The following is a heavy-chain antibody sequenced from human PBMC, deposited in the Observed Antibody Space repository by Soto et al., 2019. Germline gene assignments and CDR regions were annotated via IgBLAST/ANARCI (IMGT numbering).Heavy chain of an antibody. V-gene: IGHV1-8*01. CDR3: ARERTGAGNAY. CDR2: MNPNSAKT. CDR1: GYTFTSYD. D-gene: IGHD6-19*01. J-gene: IGHJ4*02. Sequence: QVQLVQSGAEVKKPGASVKVSCKASGYTFTSYDINWVRQATGQGLEWMGWMNPNSAKTGYAQKFQGIVTMTKNTSIRTADMELSSLRSEDTAVYYGARERTGAGNAYCGQGTLVTVSS.